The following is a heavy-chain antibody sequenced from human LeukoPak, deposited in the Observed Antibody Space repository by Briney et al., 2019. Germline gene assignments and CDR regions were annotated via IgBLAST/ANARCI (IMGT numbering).Heavy chain of an antibody. CDR1: GFTFSSYA. CDR2: ISGSGGST. Sequence: GGSLRLSCAASGFTFSSYAMSLVRQAAGKGLEWVSAISGSGGSTYYADSVKGRFTISRDNFKNTLYLQMNSLRAEDTAVYYCAKDRSSSWYPLCFDYWGQGTLVTVSS. J-gene: IGHJ4*02. CDR3: AKDRSSSWYPLCFDY. D-gene: IGHD6-13*01. V-gene: IGHV3-23*01.